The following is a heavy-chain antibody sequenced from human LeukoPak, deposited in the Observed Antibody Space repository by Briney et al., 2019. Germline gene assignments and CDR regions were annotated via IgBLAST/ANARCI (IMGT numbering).Heavy chain of an antibody. Sequence: GGSLRLSCAASGFTFSSYGMHWVRQAPGKGLEWVAVISYDGSNKYYADSVKGRFTISRDNSKNTLYLQMNSLRAEDTAVYYCAKEGYYYDSSGYNYYYGMDVWGQGTTVNVSS. J-gene: IGHJ6*02. CDR3: AKEGYYYDSSGYNYYYGMDV. CDR2: ISYDGSNK. V-gene: IGHV3-30*18. D-gene: IGHD3-22*01. CDR1: GFTFSSYG.